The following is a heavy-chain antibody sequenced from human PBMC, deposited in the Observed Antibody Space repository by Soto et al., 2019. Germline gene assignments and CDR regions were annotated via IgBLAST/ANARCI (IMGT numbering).Heavy chain of an antibody. CDR2: IYWDGDE. J-gene: IGHJ6*02. CDR3: AHKGGRGAAMDV. V-gene: IGHV2-5*02. D-gene: IGHD2-15*01. CDR1: GFSVSTSGEG. Sequence: QITLKESGPPLVKPTQTLTLTCTFSGFSVSTSGEGVAWIRQPPGMALEWLALIYWDGDERYSPFLQSRVTSTKDTSKNQVVLTMTNMDPVDTATYYCAHKGGRGAAMDVWGQGTTVTVSS.